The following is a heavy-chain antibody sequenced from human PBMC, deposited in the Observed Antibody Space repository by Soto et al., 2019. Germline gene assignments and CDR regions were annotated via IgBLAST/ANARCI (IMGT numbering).Heavy chain of an antibody. Sequence: SETLSLTCTVSGGSVTNSSYYWGWIRQSPGKGLEWIGSVYYRGRSYSKSSAKSRVTISVDTSKNRFSLSLNSVTASDTAVYFCVSQRTTVPTQAYFDYWGPGALVTVSS. V-gene: IGHV4-39*01. CDR1: GGSVTNSSYY. J-gene: IGHJ4*02. CDR2: VYYRGRS. CDR3: VSQRTTVPTQAYFDY. D-gene: IGHD4-17*01.